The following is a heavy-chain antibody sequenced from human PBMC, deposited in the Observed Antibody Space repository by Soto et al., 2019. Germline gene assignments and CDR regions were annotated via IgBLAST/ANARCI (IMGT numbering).Heavy chain of an antibody. CDR2: IRSKAYGGTT. CDR3: TRDLDHYYDSSGYLVPDY. V-gene: IGHV3-49*03. D-gene: IGHD3-22*01. CDR1: GFTFGDYA. J-gene: IGHJ4*02. Sequence: GGSLRLSCTASGFTFGDYAMSWFRQAPGKGLEWVGFIRSKAYGGTTEYAASVKGRFTISRDDSKSIAYLQMNSLKTEDTAVYYCTRDLDHYYDSSGYLVPDYWGQGTLVTVSS.